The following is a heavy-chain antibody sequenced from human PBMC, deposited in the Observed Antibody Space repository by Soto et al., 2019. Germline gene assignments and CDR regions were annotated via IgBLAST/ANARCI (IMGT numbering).Heavy chain of an antibody. CDR3: ARHSRIQGSSSSAPHYYGMDV. J-gene: IGHJ6*02. V-gene: IGHV4-39*01. CDR1: GGSISSSSYY. D-gene: IGHD6-6*01. CDR2: IYYSGST. Sequence: SETLSLTCTVSGGSISSSSYYWGWIRQPPGKGLEWIGSIYYSGSTYYNPSLKSRVTISVDTSKNQFSLKLSSVTAADTAVYYCARHSRIQGSSSSAPHYYGMDVWGQGTTVTVSS.